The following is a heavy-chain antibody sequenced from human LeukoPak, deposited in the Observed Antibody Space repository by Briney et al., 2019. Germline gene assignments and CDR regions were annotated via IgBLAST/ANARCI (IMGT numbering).Heavy chain of an antibody. V-gene: IGHV3-30*04. Sequence: GGSLRLSCAASGFTFSSYAMHWARQAPGKGLEWVAVISYDGSNKYYADSVKGRFTISRDNSKNTLYLQMNSLRAEDTAVYYCARALIPSDDLDYWGQGTLVTVSS. CDR2: ISYDGSNK. J-gene: IGHJ4*02. D-gene: IGHD2-2*02. CDR3: ARALIPSDDLDY. CDR1: GFTFSSYA.